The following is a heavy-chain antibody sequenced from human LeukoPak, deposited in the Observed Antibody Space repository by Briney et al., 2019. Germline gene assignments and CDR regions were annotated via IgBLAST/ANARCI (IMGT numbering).Heavy chain of an antibody. CDR2: IYYSGST. D-gene: IGHD3-10*01. Sequence: SETLSLTCTVSGGSISSYYWSWIRQPSGKGLEWIGYIYYSGSTNYNPSLKSRVTISVDTSKNQFSLKLSSVTAADTAVYYCARMMVRGVIYWFDPWGQGTLVTVSS. CDR1: GGSISSYY. CDR3: ARMMVRGVIYWFDP. V-gene: IGHV4-59*01. J-gene: IGHJ5*02.